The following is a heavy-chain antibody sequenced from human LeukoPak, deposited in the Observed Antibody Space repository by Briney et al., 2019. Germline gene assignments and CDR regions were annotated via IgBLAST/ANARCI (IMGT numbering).Heavy chain of an antibody. Sequence: GGSLRLSCAVSGFTFSNFWMSWVRQAPGRGLEWVANIHPEGNGKYHVESVKGRFTISRDNAKNSLFLQMSGLRVEDTAVYYCARGDAFSGDHWGQGTLVTVSS. CDR1: GFTFSNFW. CDR2: IHPEGNGK. J-gene: IGHJ4*02. CDR3: ARGDAFSGDH. V-gene: IGHV3-7*04.